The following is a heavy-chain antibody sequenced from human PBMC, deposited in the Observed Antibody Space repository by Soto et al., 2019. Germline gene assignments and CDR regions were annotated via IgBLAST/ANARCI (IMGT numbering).Heavy chain of an antibody. J-gene: IGHJ4*02. D-gene: IGHD6-13*01. CDR2: ISSSRSYI. CDR3: ARGKGYSTNFDY. V-gene: IGHV3-21*01. Sequence: GGSLRLSCAASGFTFSSYSMNWVRQAPGKGLEWVSSISSSRSYIYYADSVKGRFTISRDNAKNSLYLQMNSLRAEDTAVYYCARGKGYSTNFDYWGQGTLVTVSS. CDR1: GFTFSSYS.